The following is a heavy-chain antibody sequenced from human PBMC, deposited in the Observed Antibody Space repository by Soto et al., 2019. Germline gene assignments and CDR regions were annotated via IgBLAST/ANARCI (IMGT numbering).Heavy chain of an antibody. D-gene: IGHD6-19*01. V-gene: IGHV1-24*01. CDR1: GYTLTELS. CDR2: FEPEDGET. Sequence: ASVKVSCKVSGYTLTELSMHWVRQAPGKGLEWMGGFEPEDGETIYAQKFQGRVAVTEDTSTDTAYMELSGLGSQDTAVYYCAKVKSGWYLNCFDMWGQGTMVTVSS. J-gene: IGHJ3*02. CDR3: AKVKSGWYLNCFDM.